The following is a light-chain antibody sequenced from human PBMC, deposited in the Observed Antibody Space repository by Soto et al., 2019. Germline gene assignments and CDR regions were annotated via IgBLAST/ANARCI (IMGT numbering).Light chain of an antibody. J-gene: IGLJ1*01. CDR2: EVN. CDR3: SSYTGSRTLV. CDR1: SSDVGAYKY. V-gene: IGLV2-14*01. Sequence: ALTQPASVSGSPGQSITISCTGTSSDVGAYKYVSWYQQYPGKAPKLMIYEVNNRPSGVSNRFSGSKSGNTASLTISGLQAEDEADYYCSSYTGSRTLVFGTGTKVTVL.